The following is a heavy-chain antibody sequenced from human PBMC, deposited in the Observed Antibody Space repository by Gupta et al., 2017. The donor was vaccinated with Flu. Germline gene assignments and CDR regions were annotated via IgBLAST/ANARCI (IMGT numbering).Heavy chain of an antibody. J-gene: IGHJ6*02. V-gene: IGHV3-43*01. CDR3: AKNTLSYYFYYGMDV. Sequence: QAPGKCLEWVSLISWDGSTTYYADSVKGRFTISRDNSKNSLFLQMNSLRTEDTSLYYCAKNTLSYYFYYGMDVWGQGTTVTVSS. CDR2: ISWDGSTT.